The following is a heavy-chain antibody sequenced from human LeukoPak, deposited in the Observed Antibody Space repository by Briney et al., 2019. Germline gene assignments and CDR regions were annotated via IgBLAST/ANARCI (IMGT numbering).Heavy chain of an antibody. J-gene: IGHJ4*02. D-gene: IGHD1-26*01. Sequence: KTSETLSLTCTVSGGSISSSSYYWGWIRQPPGKGLEWIGSIYYSGSTYYNPSLKSRVTISIDTSKNQFSLKLSSVTAADTAVYYCARDRVRGSSNPYFDYWGQGTLVTVSS. CDR2: IYYSGST. CDR1: GGSISSSSYY. CDR3: ARDRVRGSSNPYFDY. V-gene: IGHV4-39*07.